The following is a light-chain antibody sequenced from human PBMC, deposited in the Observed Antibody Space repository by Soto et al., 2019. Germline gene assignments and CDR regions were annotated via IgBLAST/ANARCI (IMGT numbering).Light chain of an antibody. CDR1: QSIATY. J-gene: IGKJ1*01. CDR2: AAT. V-gene: IGKV3D-7*01. CDR3: QQDYNFPWT. Sequence: EIVMTQSPATLSFSTGESATLSCRASQSIATYLSWYQQQPGQAPRLLIYAATTRATGIPARFSGSGSGTDFTLTICSLQPEDFAVYYCQQDYNFPWTFGQGTKVDIK.